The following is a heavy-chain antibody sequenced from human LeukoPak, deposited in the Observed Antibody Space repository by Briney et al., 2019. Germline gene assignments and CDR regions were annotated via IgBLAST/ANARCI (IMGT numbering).Heavy chain of an antibody. CDR1: GFTFSSHG. V-gene: IGHV3-33*06. Sequence: PGRSLRLSCAASGFTFSSHGMQWVRQAPGKGLEWVALTWYDGSKTNYVDSVMGRFTISRDSSKNTLYLQMDNLRVEDTAVYFCAKDLSYGSLWFDPWGQGTLVTVSS. CDR2: TWYDGSKT. CDR3: AKDLSYGSLWFDP. D-gene: IGHD3-10*01. J-gene: IGHJ5*02.